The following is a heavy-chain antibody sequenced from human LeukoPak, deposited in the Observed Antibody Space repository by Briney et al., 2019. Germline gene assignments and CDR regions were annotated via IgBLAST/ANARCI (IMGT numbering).Heavy chain of an antibody. CDR3: AREHTMIVTKGYLDI. D-gene: IGHD3-22*01. J-gene: IGHJ3*02. V-gene: IGHV4-31*03. CDR2: IYYSGST. Sequence: SETLSLTCTVSGGFISSGGYYWSWIRQHPGKGLEWIGYIYYSGSTYYNPSLKSRVTISVDTSKNQFSLKLSSVTAADTAVYYCAREHTMIVTKGYLDIWGQGTMVTVSS. CDR1: GGFISSGGYY.